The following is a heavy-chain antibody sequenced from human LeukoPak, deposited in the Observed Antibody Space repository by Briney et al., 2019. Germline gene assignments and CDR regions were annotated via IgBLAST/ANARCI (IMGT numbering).Heavy chain of an antibody. J-gene: IGHJ2*01. CDR3: AKAAYSSSWNVFFDHWYFDL. Sequence: GGSLRLSCAASGFTFDDYAMHWVRQAPGKGLEWVSGISWNSGSIGYADSVKGRFTISRDNAKNSLYLQMNSLRAEDTALYYCAKAAYSSSWNVFFDHWYFDLWGRGTLVTVSS. V-gene: IGHV3-9*01. CDR2: ISWNSGSI. D-gene: IGHD6-13*01. CDR1: GFTFDDYA.